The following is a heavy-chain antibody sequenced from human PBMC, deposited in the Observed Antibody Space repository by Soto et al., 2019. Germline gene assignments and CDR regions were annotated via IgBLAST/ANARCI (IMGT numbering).Heavy chain of an antibody. V-gene: IGHV4-39*01. CDR3: ARRVVVDKYYFDY. CDR2: IYDSGST. CDR1: GGSISSTTDY. Sequence: QLQLQEPGPGLVKPSETLSLTCTVSGGSISSTTDYWGWIRQPPGKGLEWIGSIYDSGSTYYNPSLKSRVTISVDTSKNQVSLRLSSVTAADTAVYYCARRVVVDKYYFDYWGQGTLVTVSS. J-gene: IGHJ4*02. D-gene: IGHD2-15*01.